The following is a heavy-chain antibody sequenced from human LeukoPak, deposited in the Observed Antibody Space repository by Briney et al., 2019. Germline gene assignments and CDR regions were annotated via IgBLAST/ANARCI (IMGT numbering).Heavy chain of an antibody. CDR2: IIPILGIA. CDR3: ARDSSGYST. J-gene: IGHJ5*02. CDR1: GGTXSSYA. D-gene: IGHD3-22*01. Sequence: SVKVSCKASGGTXSSYAISWVRQAPGQGLEWMGRIIPILGIANYAQKFQGRVTITADKSTSTAYMELSSLRSEDTAVYYCARDSSGYSTWGQGTLVTVSS. V-gene: IGHV1-69*04.